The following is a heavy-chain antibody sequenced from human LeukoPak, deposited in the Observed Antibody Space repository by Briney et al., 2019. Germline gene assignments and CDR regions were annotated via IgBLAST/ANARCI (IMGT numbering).Heavy chain of an antibody. CDR2: IYYSGST. J-gene: IGHJ6*03. CDR1: GGSISSSSYY. V-gene: IGHV4-39*07. CDR3: AKDYDSKYYYYYYMDV. Sequence: SETLSLTCTVSGGSISSSSYYWGWIRQPPGKGLEWIGSIYYSGSTYYNPSLKSRVTISVDTSKNQFSLKLSSVTAAGTAVYYCAKDYDSKYYYYYYMDVWGKGTTVTVSS. D-gene: IGHD3-3*01.